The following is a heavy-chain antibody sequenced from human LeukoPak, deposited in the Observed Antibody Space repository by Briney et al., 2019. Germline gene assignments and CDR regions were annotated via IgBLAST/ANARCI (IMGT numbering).Heavy chain of an antibody. J-gene: IGHJ4*02. V-gene: IGHV3-48*01. CDR3: ARDVYYGSGSPRLDY. CDR1: GFTFSDYN. CDR2: MSRSGNII. Sequence: GGSLRLSCAASGFTFSDYNMNWVRQVPGKGLESVSYMSRSGNIIYYADSVKGRFTISRDNAKNSLYLQMNSLRVEDTGVYYCARDVYYGSGSPRLDYWGQGTLVTVSS. D-gene: IGHD3-10*01.